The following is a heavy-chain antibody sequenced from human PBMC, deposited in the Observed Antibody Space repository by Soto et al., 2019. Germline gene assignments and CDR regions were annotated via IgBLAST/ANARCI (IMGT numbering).Heavy chain of an antibody. V-gene: IGHV4-31*03. Sequence: QVQLQESGPGLVKPSQTLSLTCTVSGGSISSGGYYWSWIRQHPGKGLEWIGYIYYSGSTYYNPSLKSRVTISVDTSKNQFSLKLNSVTAADTAVYYCARISWRHGSRGIDYWGQGTLVTVSS. D-gene: IGHD3-10*01. J-gene: IGHJ4*02. CDR3: ARISWRHGSRGIDY. CDR2: IYYSGST. CDR1: GGSISSGGYY.